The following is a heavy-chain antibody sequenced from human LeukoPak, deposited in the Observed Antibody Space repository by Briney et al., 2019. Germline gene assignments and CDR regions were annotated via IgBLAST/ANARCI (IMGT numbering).Heavy chain of an antibody. CDR1: GFTFRDFG. D-gene: IGHD2-15*01. Sequence: GGSLRLSCAASGFTFRDFGMHCVRQAPGTELGGGTFIRNDGSYEYYPDSVKGRFTISRDNSRNALFLQMNSLRAEDTAVYYCAKGGSPSHNWFNSWGQGTLVTVSS. J-gene: IGHJ5*01. CDR3: AKGGSPSHNWFNS. CDR2: IRNDGSYE. V-gene: IGHV3-30*02.